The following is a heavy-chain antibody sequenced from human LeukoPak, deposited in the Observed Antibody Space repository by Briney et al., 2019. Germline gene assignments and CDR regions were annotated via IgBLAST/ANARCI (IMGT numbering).Heavy chain of an antibody. CDR2: IIPILGIA. CDR3: ASTADAIVVVPAY. D-gene: IGHD2-2*01. CDR1: GGTFSSYT. V-gene: IGHV1-69*02. J-gene: IGHJ4*02. Sequence: SVKVSCKASGGTFSSYTISWVRQAPGQGLEWMGRIIPILGIANYAQKFQGRVTITADKSTSTAYMELSSLGSEDTAVYYCASTADAIVVVPAYWGQGTLVTVSS.